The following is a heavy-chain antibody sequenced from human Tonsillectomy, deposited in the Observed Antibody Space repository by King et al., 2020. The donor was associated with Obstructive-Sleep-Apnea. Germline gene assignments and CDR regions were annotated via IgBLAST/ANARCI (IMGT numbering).Heavy chain of an antibody. CDR1: GGSISRYY. V-gene: IGHV4-4*07. CDR3: ARADYYYYGMDV. CDR2: MYTSGST. J-gene: IGHJ6*02. Sequence: VQLQESGPGLVKPSETLSLNCTVSGGSISRYYWSWIRQPAGKGLEWIGHMYTSGSTNYNPSLKSRVTMSVDTSKNQFSLTLNSVTAADTAVYYFARADYYYYGMDVWGQGTTVTVSS.